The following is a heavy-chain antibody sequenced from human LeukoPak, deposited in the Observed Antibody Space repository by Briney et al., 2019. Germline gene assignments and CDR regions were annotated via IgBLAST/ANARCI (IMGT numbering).Heavy chain of an antibody. J-gene: IGHJ6*03. Sequence: SETLSLTCAVCGGSFSGYYWSWIRQPPGKGLEWIGEINHSGSTNYNPSLKSRVTISVDTSKNQFSLKLSSVTAADTAVYYCARVYYDFWSGSQYYMDVWGKGTTVTVSS. CDR3: ARVYYDFWSGSQYYMDV. V-gene: IGHV4-34*01. D-gene: IGHD3-3*01. CDR1: GGSFSGYY. CDR2: INHSGST.